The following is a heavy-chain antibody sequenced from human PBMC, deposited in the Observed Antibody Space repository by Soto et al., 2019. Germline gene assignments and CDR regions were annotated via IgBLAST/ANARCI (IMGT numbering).Heavy chain of an antibody. Sequence: SETLSLTCAVYGGSFSGYYWSWIRQPPGKGLEWIGEINHSGSTNYNPSLKSRVTISVDTSKNQFSLKLSSVTAADTAVYYCAGYCSSTSCYRRNYYYYYMDVWGKGTTVTVSS. D-gene: IGHD2-2*01. V-gene: IGHV4-34*01. J-gene: IGHJ6*03. CDR2: INHSGST. CDR3: AGYCSSTSCYRRNYYYYYMDV. CDR1: GGSFSGYY.